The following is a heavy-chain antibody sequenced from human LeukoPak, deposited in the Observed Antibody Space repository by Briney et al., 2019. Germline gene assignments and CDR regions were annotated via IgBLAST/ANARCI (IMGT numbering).Heavy chain of an antibody. J-gene: IGHJ4*02. CDR1: GFAFDEHG. D-gene: IGHD3-10*01. V-gene: IGHV3-20*04. CDR3: ARAPITCPFYFDY. CDR2: INWSGGST. Sequence: GGSLRLSCTASGFAFDEHGMSWVRQVPGKGLEWVSGINWSGGSTGYADPLRGRFTISRDNAKNSLYLQMDSLRAEDTALYYCARAPITCPFYFDYWGQGTLVTVSS.